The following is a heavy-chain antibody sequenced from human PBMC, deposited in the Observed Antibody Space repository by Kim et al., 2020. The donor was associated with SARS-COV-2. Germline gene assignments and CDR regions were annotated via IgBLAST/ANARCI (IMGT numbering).Heavy chain of an antibody. CDR2: IIPILGIA. V-gene: IGHV1-69*04. CDR1: GGTFSSYA. D-gene: IGHD4-17*01. CDR3: ARDNPPYGDYETPYFDY. Sequence: SVKVSCKASGGTFSSYAISWVRQAPGQGLEWMGRIIPILGIANYAQKFQGRVTITADKSTSTAYMELSSLRSEDTAVYYCARDNPPYGDYETPYFDYWGQGTLVTVSS. J-gene: IGHJ4*02.